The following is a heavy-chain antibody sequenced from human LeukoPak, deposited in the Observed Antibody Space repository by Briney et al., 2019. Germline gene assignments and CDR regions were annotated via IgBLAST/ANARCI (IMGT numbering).Heavy chain of an antibody. CDR1: GYASINYY. D-gene: IGHD4-23*01. CDR3: ARGKRTTVAPFDY. CDR2: INPRDGST. V-gene: IGHV1-46*01. J-gene: IGHJ4*02. Sequence: GASVKVSCKASGYASINYYIHWVRQAPGQGLEWMGIINPRDGSTGYAQKFQGKVTMTRDTSTSTVYMDLSSLTSEDTAVYHCARGKRTTVAPFDYWGQGTLVSVSS.